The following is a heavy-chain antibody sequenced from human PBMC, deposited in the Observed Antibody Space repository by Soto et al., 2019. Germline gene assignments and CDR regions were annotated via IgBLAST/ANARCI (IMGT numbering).Heavy chain of an antibody. V-gene: IGHV3-23*01. Sequence: EVQLLESGGGLVQPGGSLRLSCAASGFTFSIYAMTWVRQAPGKGLEWVSVISDSGATTYYADSVKGRLTISRDNSKNSLFLQMNSLRADDTAVYYCATTLRGILDYWGQGTLVIVSS. CDR2: ISDSGATT. CDR3: ATTLRGILDY. J-gene: IGHJ4*02. CDR1: GFTFSIYA. D-gene: IGHD3-10*01.